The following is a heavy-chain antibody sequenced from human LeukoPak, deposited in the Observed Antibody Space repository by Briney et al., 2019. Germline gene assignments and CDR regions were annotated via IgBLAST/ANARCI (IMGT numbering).Heavy chain of an antibody. Sequence: GGSLRLSCAASGFTFSDYYMSWIRQAPGKGLEWVSYISSSGSTIYYADSVKGRFTISRDNAKNSLYLQMNSLRAEDTAVYYCARHGAYCGGDCYLNWFDPWGQGTLVTVSS. CDR1: GFTFSDYY. D-gene: IGHD2-21*02. CDR3: ARHGAYCGGDCYLNWFDP. CDR2: ISSSGSTI. V-gene: IGHV3-11*04. J-gene: IGHJ5*02.